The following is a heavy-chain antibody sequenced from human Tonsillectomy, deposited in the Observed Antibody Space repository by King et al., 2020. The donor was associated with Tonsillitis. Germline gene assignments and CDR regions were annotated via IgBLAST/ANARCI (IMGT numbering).Heavy chain of an antibody. CDR2: IYPGDSDT. V-gene: IGHV5-51*01. CDR3: ARPAEESDGSGRPEYFQH. J-gene: IGHJ1*01. D-gene: IGHD3-10*01. Sequence: VQLVQSGAEVKKSGGSLKISCKGSGYSFTSYWIGWVRQMPGKGLEWMGIIYPGDSDTRYSPSFQGQVTISVDKSISTVYLQWSSLKASDTAMYYCARPAEESDGSGRPEYFQHWGQGTLVTVSS. CDR1: GYSFTSYW.